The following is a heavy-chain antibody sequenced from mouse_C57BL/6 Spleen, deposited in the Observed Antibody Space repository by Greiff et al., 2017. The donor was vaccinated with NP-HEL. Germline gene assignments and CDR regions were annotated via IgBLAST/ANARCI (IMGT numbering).Heavy chain of an antibody. Sequence: EVMLVESGGDLVKPGGSLKLSCAASGFTFSSYGMSWVRQTPDKRLEWVATISSGGSYTYYPDSVKGRFTISRDNAKNTLYLQMSSLKSEDTAMYYCAREGVYDYDWFAYWGQGTLVTVSA. CDR2: ISSGGSYT. CDR1: GFTFSSYG. V-gene: IGHV5-6*01. J-gene: IGHJ3*01. CDR3: AREGVYDYDWFAY. D-gene: IGHD2-4*01.